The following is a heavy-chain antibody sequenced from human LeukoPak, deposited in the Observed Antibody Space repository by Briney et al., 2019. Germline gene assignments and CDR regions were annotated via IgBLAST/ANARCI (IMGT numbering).Heavy chain of an antibody. D-gene: IGHD3-22*01. Sequence: SETLSLTCTVSGGSISSYYWSWIRQPPGKGLEWIGYIYYSGSTNYNPSLKSRVTISVDTSKNQFSLKLSSVTAADTAVYYCARAYYYDSSGYYYGYYFDYWGRGTLVTVSS. CDR2: IYYSGST. J-gene: IGHJ4*02. V-gene: IGHV4-59*08. CDR3: ARAYYYDSSGYYYGYYFDY. CDR1: GGSISSYY.